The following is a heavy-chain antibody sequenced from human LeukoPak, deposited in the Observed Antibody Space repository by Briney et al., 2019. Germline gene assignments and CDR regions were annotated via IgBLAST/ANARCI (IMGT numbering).Heavy chain of an antibody. V-gene: IGHV4-59*02. CDR2: IYYSGST. CDR1: GGSVSNDY. D-gene: IGHD6-19*01. CDR3: ARGLVTIDY. Sequence: SETLSLTCTVSGGSVSNDYWSWVRQPPGKALEWIGNIYYSGSTNYNPSLKSRVTISVDTSKNQFSLKLSSVTAADTAVYYCARGLVTIDYWGQGTLVTVSS. J-gene: IGHJ4*02.